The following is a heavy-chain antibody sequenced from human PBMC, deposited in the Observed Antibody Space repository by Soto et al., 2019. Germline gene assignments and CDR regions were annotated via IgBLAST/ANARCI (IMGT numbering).Heavy chain of an antibody. Sequence: KTSETLSLTCTVSGGSISSNYWTWIRQPPGKGLEWIGYVYNSGSTNYNPSFESRVAISLDTSNNQFSLRLTSLTAADTAVYFCARDHHSYYDTSGYYPYFDFWGQGTLVTVS. CDR1: GGSISSNY. V-gene: IGHV4-59*01. CDR3: ARDHHSYYDTSGYYPYFDF. J-gene: IGHJ4*02. CDR2: VYNSGST. D-gene: IGHD3-22*01.